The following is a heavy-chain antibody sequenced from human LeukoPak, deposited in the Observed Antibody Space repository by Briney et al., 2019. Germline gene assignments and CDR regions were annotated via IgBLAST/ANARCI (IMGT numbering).Heavy chain of an antibody. D-gene: IGHD6-13*01. V-gene: IGHV5-51*01. CDR2: IYPGDSDT. CDR3: ARRPASVGGGFDP. CDR1: GYTFTNYW. J-gene: IGHJ5*02. Sequence: GESLKISCKASGYTFTNYWIGWVRQMPGKGLEWIGTIYPGDSDTRYSPSFQGQVTISADKSISTAYLQWSSLRASDTVIYYCARRPASVGGGFDPWGQGTLVTVSS.